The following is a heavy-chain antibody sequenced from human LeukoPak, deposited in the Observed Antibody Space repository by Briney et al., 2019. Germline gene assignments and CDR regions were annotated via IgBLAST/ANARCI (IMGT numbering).Heavy chain of an antibody. V-gene: IGHV3-74*01. Sequence: PGGSLRLSCAASGFTFSSYWMHWVRQAPGKGLVWVSRINSDGSTTNYADSVKGRFTISRDNAKNTLYLQMNSLRAEDTAVYYCASLNRGVGCCSGGSCYRPDALDIWGQGTMVTVSS. CDR1: GFTFSSYW. D-gene: IGHD2-15*01. CDR3: ASLNRGVGCCSGGSCYRPDALDI. J-gene: IGHJ3*02. CDR2: INSDGSTT.